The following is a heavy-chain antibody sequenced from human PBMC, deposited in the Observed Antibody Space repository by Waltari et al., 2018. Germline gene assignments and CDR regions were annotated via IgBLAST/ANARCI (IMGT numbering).Heavy chain of an antibody. J-gene: IGHJ4*02. CDR1: GDSVSSKTAA. CDR2: TYYRSRWYN. V-gene: IGHV6-1*01. Sequence: QVQLQQSGPGLVKPSQTLSLTCAISGDSVSSKTAAWNWIRQSPSRGLEWLGRTYYRSRWYNNYAVSVKSRITINQDTSKNQFSMQLSSVTPEDTAVYYCARDPPDGYTYFDYWGQGTLVTVSS. D-gene: IGHD3-16*01. CDR3: ARDPPDGYTYFDY.